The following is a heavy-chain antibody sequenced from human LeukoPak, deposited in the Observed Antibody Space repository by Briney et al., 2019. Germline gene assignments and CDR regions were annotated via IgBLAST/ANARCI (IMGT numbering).Heavy chain of an antibody. D-gene: IGHD1-26*01. CDR2: INPNSGGT. Sequence: EASAKVSCKASGYTFTGYYMHWVRQAPGQGLEWMGRINPNSGGTNYAQKFQGRVTMTRDTSISTAYMELSRLRSEDTAVYYCARDGEYSGSYYDYWGQGTLVTVSS. V-gene: IGHV1-2*06. CDR3: ARDGEYSGSYYDY. CDR1: GYTFTGYY. J-gene: IGHJ4*02.